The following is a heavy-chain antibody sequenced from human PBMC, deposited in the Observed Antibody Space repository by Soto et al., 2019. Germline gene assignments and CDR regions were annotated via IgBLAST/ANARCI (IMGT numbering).Heavy chain of an antibody. D-gene: IGHD4-17*01. CDR1: GGSISSGDYY. Sequence: QVQLQESGPGLVKPSQTLSLTCTVSGGSISSGDYYWSWIRQPPGKGLEWIGYVYNRGSTYYHPALKSRITISANTPKNQLSLKLSSVTAADTALYYCAVYYGDYKKGRFDPWGQGPLVTVSS. CDR3: AVYYGDYKKGRFDP. CDR2: VYNRGST. V-gene: IGHV4-30-4*01. J-gene: IGHJ5*02.